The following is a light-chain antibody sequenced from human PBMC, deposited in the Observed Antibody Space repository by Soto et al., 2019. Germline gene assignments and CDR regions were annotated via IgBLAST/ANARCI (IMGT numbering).Light chain of an antibody. Sequence: QSVLTQPTSASGTTGQRVTISCSGSSSNIGSNTVNWYQQLPGTAPKLLIYSNNQRPSGVPDRFSGSKSGTSASLAISGLQSEDEADYYCAAWDDSLNAYVVFGGGTKLTVL. CDR2: SNN. CDR3: AAWDDSLNAYVV. J-gene: IGLJ2*01. V-gene: IGLV1-44*01. CDR1: SSNIGSNT.